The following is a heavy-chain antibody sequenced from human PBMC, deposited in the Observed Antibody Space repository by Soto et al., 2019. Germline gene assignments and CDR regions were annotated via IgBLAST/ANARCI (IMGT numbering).Heavy chain of an antibody. Sequence: QMQLVESGGGVVQPGGSRRLSCLAPGFPFRGLGRHWVRQAPGKGLEWVALISYDGSDYADSVKGRFTISRDDSRDTLFLHMDNLRPDDTGVYYCARRWNYYLDFWGQGTLVAVSS. D-gene: IGHD1-1*01. J-gene: IGHJ4*02. V-gene: IGHV3-33*05. CDR2: ISYDGSD. CDR3: ARRWNYYLDF. CDR1: GFPFRGLG.